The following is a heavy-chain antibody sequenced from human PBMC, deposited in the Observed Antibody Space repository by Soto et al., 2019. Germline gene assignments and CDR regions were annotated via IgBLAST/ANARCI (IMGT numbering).Heavy chain of an antibody. D-gene: IGHD3-3*02. J-gene: IGHJ6*02. CDR3: ARHFPLPTDLQFYYYYYYGVDV. CDR1: GYSFTIYW. CDR2: IDPSDSYS. V-gene: IGHV5-10-1*01. Sequence: GESLKISCKGSGYSFTIYWISWMRQVPGKGLEWMGRIDPSDSYSNYSPSFQGHITISADKSINTAYLHFSNLKASDTAVYYCARHFPLPTDLQFYYYYYYGVDVWGHGTAVTVSS.